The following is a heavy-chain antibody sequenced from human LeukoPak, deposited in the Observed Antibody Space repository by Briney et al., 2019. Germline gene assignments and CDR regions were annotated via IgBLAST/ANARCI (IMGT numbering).Heavy chain of an antibody. V-gene: IGHV4-34*01. CDR1: GESFSGYY. CDR3: ARYNWNPRAFDY. CDR2: INHSGST. J-gene: IGHJ4*02. Sequence: SETLSLTCAVYGESFSGYYWSWIRQPPGKGLEWIGEINHSGSTNYNPSLKSRVTISVDTSKNQFSLKLSSVTAADTAVYYCARYNWNPRAFDYWGQGTLVTVYS. D-gene: IGHD1-20*01.